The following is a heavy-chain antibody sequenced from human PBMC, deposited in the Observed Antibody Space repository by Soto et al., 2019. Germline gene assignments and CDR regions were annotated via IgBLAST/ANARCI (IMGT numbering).Heavy chain of an antibody. J-gene: IGHJ5*01. D-gene: IGHD3-22*01. CDR3: ARLSSYYYDSSAYYDS. CDR1: GAPISTGNW. CDR2: IYHGGNT. V-gene: IGHV4-4*02. Sequence: QVHLQESGPGLVQSSGTLSLTCGVSGAPISTGNWWTWVRQPPGKGLEWIGEIYHGGNTNYRPSLKSRVTISVDKAKNQFSLRLSSVTAADTAVYYCARLSSYYYDSSAYYDSWGQGALVTVSS.